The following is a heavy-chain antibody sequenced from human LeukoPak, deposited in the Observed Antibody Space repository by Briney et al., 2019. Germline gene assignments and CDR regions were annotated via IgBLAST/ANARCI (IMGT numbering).Heavy chain of an antibody. J-gene: IGHJ5*02. CDR2: IYYSGST. CDR3: ARGIEAAGTVGWFDP. V-gene: IGHV4-39*07. Sequence: SSETLSLTCTVSGGSISSSSYYWGWIRQPPRKGLEWIGSIYYSGSTYYNPSLKSRVTISVDTSKNQFSLKLSSVTAADTAVYYCARGIEAAGTVGWFDPWGQGTLVTVSS. D-gene: IGHD6-13*01. CDR1: GGSISSSSYY.